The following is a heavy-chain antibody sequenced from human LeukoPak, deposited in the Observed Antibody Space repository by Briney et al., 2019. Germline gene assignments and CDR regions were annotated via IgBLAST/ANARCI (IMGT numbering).Heavy chain of an antibody. J-gene: IGHJ6*02. Sequence: ASVKVSCKASGGTFSSYAMHWVRQAPGQRLEWMGWINAGNGNTKYSQKFQGRVTITRDTSASTAYMELSSLRSEDTAVYYCARVRRELLHYYYGMDVWGQGTTVTVSS. CDR2: INAGNGNT. CDR1: GGTFSSYA. CDR3: ARVRRELLHYYYGMDV. V-gene: IGHV1-3*01. D-gene: IGHD1-26*01.